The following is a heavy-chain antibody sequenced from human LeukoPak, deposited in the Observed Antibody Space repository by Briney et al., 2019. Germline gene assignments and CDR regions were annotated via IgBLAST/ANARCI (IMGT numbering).Heavy chain of an antibody. V-gene: IGHV3-21*06. CDR2: ISSSSSYI. J-gene: IGHJ6*02. Sequence: PGGSLRLSCAASGFTFSSYSMNWVRQAPGKGLEWVSSISSSSSYIYYADSVKGRFTISRDNAKSSLYLQMNSLRAEDTAVYYCASLKRGYSYGYYYYYGMDVWGQGTTVTVSS. CDR3: ASLKRGYSYGYYYYYGMDV. CDR1: GFTFSSYS. D-gene: IGHD5-18*01.